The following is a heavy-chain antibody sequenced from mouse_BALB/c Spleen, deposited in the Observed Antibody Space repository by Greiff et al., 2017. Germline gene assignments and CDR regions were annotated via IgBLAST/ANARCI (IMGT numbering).Heavy chain of an antibody. CDR1: GFTFSSYA. V-gene: IGHV5-6-5*01. J-gene: IGHJ1*01. Sequence: EVQGVESGGGLVKPGGSLKLSCAASGFTFSSYAMSWVRQTPEKRLEWVASISSGGSTYYPDSVKGRFTISRDNARNILYLQMSSLRSEDTAMYYCARTRGYHWYFDVWGAGTTVTVSS. CDR2: ISSGGST. CDR3: ARTRGYHWYFDV. D-gene: IGHD3-1*01.